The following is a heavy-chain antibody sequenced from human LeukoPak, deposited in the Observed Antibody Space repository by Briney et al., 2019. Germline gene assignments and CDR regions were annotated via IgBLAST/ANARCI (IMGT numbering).Heavy chain of an antibody. J-gene: IGHJ4*02. V-gene: IGHV3-23*01. Sequence: PGGSLRLSWAASGFTFSDYALGWVRKAPGRGMEWVATLSGSGAGTYYSDPVQGRFTISRDNSKRTLFLQMNSLRAEDTAVYYCARELDYYDSSGYYALDYWGQGTLVTVSS. CDR2: LSGSGAGT. CDR1: GFTFSDYA. CDR3: ARELDYYDSSGYYALDY. D-gene: IGHD3-22*01.